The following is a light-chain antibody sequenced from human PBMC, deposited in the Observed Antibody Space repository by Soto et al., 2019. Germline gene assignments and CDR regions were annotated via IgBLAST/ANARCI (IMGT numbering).Light chain of an antibody. CDR2: GAS. V-gene: IGKV3-11*01. CDR1: QSVRSY. Sequence: EIVLTQSPATLSLSPGESATLSCRASQSVRSYLAWYQQKPGQAPRLLIYGASSRATGVPARFSGSGSGTDFTLTISSLEPEDLAIYYCQQRSDWPPLTFGGGTKVEIK. J-gene: IGKJ4*01. CDR3: QQRSDWPPLT.